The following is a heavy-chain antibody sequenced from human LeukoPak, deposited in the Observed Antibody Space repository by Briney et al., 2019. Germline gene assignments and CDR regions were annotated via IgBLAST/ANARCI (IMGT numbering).Heavy chain of an antibody. Sequence: GGSLRLSCAASGFTFSSYSMNRVRQAPGKGLEWVSSISSSSSYIYYADSVKGRFTISRDNAKNSLYLQMNSLRAEDTAVYYCASSTVKAEYFQHWGQGTLVTVSS. CDR1: GFTFSSYS. CDR3: ASSTVKAEYFQH. CDR2: ISSSSSYI. V-gene: IGHV3-21*01. J-gene: IGHJ1*01. D-gene: IGHD4-17*01.